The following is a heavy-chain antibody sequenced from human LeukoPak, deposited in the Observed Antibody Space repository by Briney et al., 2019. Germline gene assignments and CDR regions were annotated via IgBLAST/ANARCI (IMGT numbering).Heavy chain of an antibody. CDR3: ARGVAISSSGWYDTFDY. D-gene: IGHD6-19*01. J-gene: IGHJ4*02. CDR2: ISTNGDRT. CDR1: GFTFSNSA. Sequence: GGSLRLSFGACGFTFSNSAMYWVRQAPGKGLEFVSVISTNGDRTYYADSVKGRFTISRDNSKNTLYLQMGSLRADDMAVYYCARGVAISSSGWYDTFDYWGQGALVTISS. V-gene: IGHV3-64*02.